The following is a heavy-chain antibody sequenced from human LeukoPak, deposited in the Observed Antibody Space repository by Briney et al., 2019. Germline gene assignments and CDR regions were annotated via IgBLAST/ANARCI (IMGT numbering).Heavy chain of an antibody. D-gene: IGHD2-2*02. CDR2: IRYDGSNK. V-gene: IGHV3-30*02. J-gene: IGHJ4*02. CDR3: AKASVAYQLLYVGLVDY. Sequence: GGSLRLSCAASGFTFSSYGMHWVRQAPGKGLEWVAFIRYDGSNKYYADSVKGRFTISRDNFKNTLYLQMNSLRAEDTAVYYCAKASVAYQLLYVGLVDYWGQGTLVTVSS. CDR1: GFTFSSYG.